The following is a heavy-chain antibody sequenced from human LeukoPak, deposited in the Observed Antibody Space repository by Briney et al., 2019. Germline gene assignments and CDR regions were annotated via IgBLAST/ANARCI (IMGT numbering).Heavy chain of an antibody. V-gene: IGHV3-15*07. CDR3: TTEDIAVVSAATHFDY. J-gene: IGHJ4*02. Sequence: KSGGSLRLSCAASGFTFSNAWMTWVRQAPGKGLEWVGRIKSKTDGGTIDYAAPVKGRFSISGDDSKNTLYLQMNSLRTEDTAVYYCTTEDIAVVSAATHFDYWGQGTLVTVSS. CDR2: IKSKTDGGTI. CDR1: GFTFSNAW. D-gene: IGHD2-2*01.